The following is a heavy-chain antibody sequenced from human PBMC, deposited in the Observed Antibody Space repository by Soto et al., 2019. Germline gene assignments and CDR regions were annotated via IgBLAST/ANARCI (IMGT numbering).Heavy chain of an antibody. CDR3: ARRPLNSNAAY. J-gene: IGHJ4*02. D-gene: IGHD3-16*01. Sequence: ESGGDLIQPGGSLRLSCAASGFTVSINDMSWVRQAPGKGLEGVSLIYSSGSTKYADSVKGRFTISRDNSKNTVHLQMNTLRTEDTAVYYYARRPLNSNAAYWGQGTLVTVSS. V-gene: IGHV3-53*01. CDR1: GFTVSIND. CDR2: IYSSGST.